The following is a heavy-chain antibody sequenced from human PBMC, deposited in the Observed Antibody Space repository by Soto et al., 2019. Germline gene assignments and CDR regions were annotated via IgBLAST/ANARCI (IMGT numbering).Heavy chain of an antibody. CDR3: ALWALPAHAGAYQLLTTSYYDCDGMDV. V-gene: IGHV4-30-4*01. Sequence: SETLSLTCTVSGGSISSGDYYWSWIRQPPGKGLEWIGYIYYSGSTYYNPSLKNRVTISVDTSKNQFSLKLGSVTAADTAVYYLALWALPAHAGAYQLLTTSYYDCDGMDVWGQGTPVTVSS. CDR1: GGSISSGDYY. J-gene: IGHJ6*02. CDR2: IYYSGST. D-gene: IGHD2-2*01.